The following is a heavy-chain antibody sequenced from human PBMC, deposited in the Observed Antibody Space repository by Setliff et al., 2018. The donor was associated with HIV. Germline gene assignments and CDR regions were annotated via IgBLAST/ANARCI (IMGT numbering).Heavy chain of an antibody. Sequence: PGGSLRLSCAASGFSLSDYYMNWIRQAPGKGLEWVAFIKYDGIKQDDADSVKGRFTISRDNSKNTLYLQMSSLRAEDTAVYYCAKGSFDPLGTDYWGQGILVTVSS. V-gene: IGHV3-30*02. CDR2: IKYDGIKQ. CDR3: AKGSFDPLGTDY. D-gene: IGHD3-3*02. J-gene: IGHJ4*02. CDR1: GFSLSDYY.